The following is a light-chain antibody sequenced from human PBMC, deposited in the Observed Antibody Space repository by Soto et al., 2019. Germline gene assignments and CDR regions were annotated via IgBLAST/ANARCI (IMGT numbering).Light chain of an antibody. Sequence: QSALTQPASVSGSPGQSITISCTGTSSDVGGYNYVSWFQQHPGKAPKLKIYEVSNRPSGVSNRFSGSKSGNTASLTISELQAGDEADYYCTSFTTISTWVFGGGTQLTVL. CDR3: TSFTTISTWV. CDR1: SSDVGGYNY. V-gene: IGLV2-14*01. J-gene: IGLJ3*02. CDR2: EVS.